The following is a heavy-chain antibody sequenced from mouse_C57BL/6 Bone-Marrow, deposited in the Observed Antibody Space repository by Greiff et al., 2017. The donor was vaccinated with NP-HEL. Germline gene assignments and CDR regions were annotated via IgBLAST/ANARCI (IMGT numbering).Heavy chain of an antibody. Sequence: QVQLKESGTELVKPGASVKLSCKASGYTFASYWMHWLKQRPGQGLEWIGNINPNNGGTNDNEKFKTKATLTVDKSSSTAYMQLSSLTSEDSAVYYCARDSGYAFDNWGQGTTLTVSS. V-gene: IGHV1-53*01. CDR3: ARDSGYAFDN. CDR1: GYTFASYW. CDR2: INPNNGGT. D-gene: IGHD3-2*02. J-gene: IGHJ2*01.